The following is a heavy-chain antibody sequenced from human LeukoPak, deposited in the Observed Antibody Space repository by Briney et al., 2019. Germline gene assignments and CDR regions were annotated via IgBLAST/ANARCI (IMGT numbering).Heavy chain of an antibody. J-gene: IGHJ2*01. CDR3: AKSDGDYGLGYWYFDL. V-gene: IGHV3-23*01. D-gene: IGHD4-17*01. CDR1: GFTFSSSA. CDR2: ICGSGGSS. Sequence: GGSLRLSCAASGFTFSSSACCGVGQPPGRGLDWVSGICGSGGSSYDADYVKGRFTISRDNSKNTLYLHMSSLRAEDTAVYYCAKSDGDYGLGYWYFDLWGRGTLVTVSS.